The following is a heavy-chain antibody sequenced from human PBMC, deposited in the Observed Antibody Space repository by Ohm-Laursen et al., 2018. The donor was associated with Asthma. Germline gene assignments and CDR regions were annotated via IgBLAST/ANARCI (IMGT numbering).Heavy chain of an antibody. CDR2: IIPIFGTA. D-gene: IGHD2-2*01. J-gene: IGHJ4*02. CDR3: ACLKHQGY. Sequence: GSSVKVSCKASGGTFSSYAISWVRQAPGQGLEWMGGIIPIFGTANYAQKFQGRVTMTRDTSTSTLHMELSSLRSEDTAVYYCACLKHQGYWGQGTLVTVSS. CDR1: GGTFSSYA. V-gene: IGHV1-69*05.